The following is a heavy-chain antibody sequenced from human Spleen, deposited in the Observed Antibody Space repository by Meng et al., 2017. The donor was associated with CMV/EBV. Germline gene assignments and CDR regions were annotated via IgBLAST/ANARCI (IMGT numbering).Heavy chain of an antibody. CDR1: GFTLSDYD. Sequence: GGSLRLSCAAPGFTLSDYDMTWIRQAPGKGLEWISYISKSGGTRFYADSVRGRFTISWDNTKNSLYLQMNSLRGEDTAVYFCGGGDHFYRMDVWGQGTTVTVSS. CDR3: GGGDHFYRMDV. J-gene: IGHJ6*02. CDR2: ISKSGGTR. D-gene: IGHD2-21*02. V-gene: IGHV3-11*01.